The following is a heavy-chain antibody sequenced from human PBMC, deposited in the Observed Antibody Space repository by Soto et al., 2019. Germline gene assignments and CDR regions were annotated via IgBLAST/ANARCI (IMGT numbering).Heavy chain of an antibody. CDR3: AKDRGRIADNYFGP. CDR1: GFTFSNYG. CDR2: ISYDGSDK. D-gene: IGHD6-13*01. J-gene: IGHJ5*02. V-gene: IGHV3-30*18. Sequence: QVQLVESGGGVVQPGRSLRLSCAASGFTFSNYGMHWVRQAPGKGLEWVAVISYDGSDKYYVDSVKGRFTISRDSSKNTLYHQMNSLRPEDTAVYYCAKDRGRIADNYFGPWGQGTLVTVSS.